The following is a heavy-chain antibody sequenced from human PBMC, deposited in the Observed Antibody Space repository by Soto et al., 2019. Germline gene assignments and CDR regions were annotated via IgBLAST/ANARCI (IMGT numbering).Heavy chain of an antibody. V-gene: IGHV3-33*08. D-gene: IGHD2-21*01. Sequence: QVQLVESGGGVVQSGRSLTLSCAASGFSLRTYGIHWIRRAPGKGLEWVAFIRYDGTKKFYANSVKGRSTISKDNSNNNLYLQRSGLTAEDTAVYYCARDVVTAGAGSFDWFYLWGQGTLVTVSS. J-gene: IGHJ5*02. CDR3: ARDVVTAGAGSFDWFYL. CDR2: IRYDGTKK. CDR1: GFSLRTYG.